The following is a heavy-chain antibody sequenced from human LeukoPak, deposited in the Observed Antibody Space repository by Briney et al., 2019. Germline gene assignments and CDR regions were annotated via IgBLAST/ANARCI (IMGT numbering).Heavy chain of an antibody. J-gene: IGHJ4*02. Sequence: GGSLRLSCAVSGFTVSGNYMNWVRQAPGKGLEWVSSISSKSSYIYYADSVKGRFTISRDNAKNSLYLQMNSLRAEDTAVYYCARATTVVTLSSNYWGQGTLVTVSS. CDR2: ISSKSSYI. CDR3: ARATTVVTLSSNY. V-gene: IGHV3-21*01. CDR1: GFTVSGNY. D-gene: IGHD4-23*01.